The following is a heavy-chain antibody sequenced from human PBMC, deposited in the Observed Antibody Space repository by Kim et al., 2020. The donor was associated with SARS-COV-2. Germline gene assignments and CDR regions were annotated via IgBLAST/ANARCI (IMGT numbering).Heavy chain of an antibody. J-gene: IGHJ6*02. V-gene: IGHV4-59*09. CDR3: ARGIASYYYYYGMDV. Sequence: PSLKSRVTISVDTSKNQFSLKLSSVTAADTAVYYCARGIASYYYYYGMDVWGQGTTVTVSS. D-gene: IGHD3-3*02.